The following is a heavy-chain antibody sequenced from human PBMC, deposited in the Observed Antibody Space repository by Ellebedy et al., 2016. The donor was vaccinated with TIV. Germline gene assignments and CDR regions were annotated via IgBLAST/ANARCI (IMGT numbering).Heavy chain of an antibody. CDR1: GIIVSDYF. J-gene: IGHJ5*02. CDR2: LYPDAKT. Sequence: GESLKISCEASGIIVSDYFMNWVRQAPGKGLEWVSVLYPDAKTNYTDSVNGRFIVSRDSSKTTLYLQMNSLIAEDTAVYYCARDPGGGGDFGDNWFDPWGQGTLVTVSS. CDR3: ARDPGGGGDFGDNWFDP. D-gene: IGHD2-21*01. V-gene: IGHV3-66*01.